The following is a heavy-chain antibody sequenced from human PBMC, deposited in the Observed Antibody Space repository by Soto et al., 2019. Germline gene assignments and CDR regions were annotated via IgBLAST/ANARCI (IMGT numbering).Heavy chain of an antibody. CDR2: IFYSGNT. V-gene: IGHV4-59*01. D-gene: IGHD3-3*01. J-gene: IGHJ6*02. CDR3: ARGSYYFWSLGDYYYGIDF. CDR1: GGSISSFY. Sequence: SETLSLTCTVSGGSISSFYWTWIRQPPGKGLEWIGHIFYSGNTNYNPSLKSRLTISVDTSKIQFSLKLTSVTAADTAVYYCARGSYYFWSLGDYYYGIDFWGQGTKVTVYS.